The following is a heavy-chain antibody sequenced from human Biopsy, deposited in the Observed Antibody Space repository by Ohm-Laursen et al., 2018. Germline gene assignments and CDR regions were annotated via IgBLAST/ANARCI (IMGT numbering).Heavy chain of an antibody. CDR1: GGSIISYY. V-gene: IGHV4-59*01. CDR2: VYNGGIT. Sequence: GTLSLTCSVSGGSIISYYWTWIRQPPGKGLEWIGHVYNGGITNYNPSLKSRVTISKDTSKNQFSLQVNSVTAADTAVYYCARTPRDSFWSCSYKRGLWFDPWGQGTLVIVSS. J-gene: IGHJ5*02. CDR3: ARTPRDSFWSCSYKRGLWFDP. D-gene: IGHD3-3*01.